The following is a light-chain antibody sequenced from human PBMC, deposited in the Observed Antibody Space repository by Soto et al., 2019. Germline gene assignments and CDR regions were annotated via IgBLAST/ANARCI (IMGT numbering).Light chain of an antibody. CDR1: QGISNY. J-gene: IGKJ2*01. Sequence: DIQMTQSPSSLSASVGDRVTITCRASQGISNYLAWYQQKPGKVPKLLIYAASTLQSGVPSRFSGSGSGTDFTLTIISLKLSDVATYYFQQYNSDPPNFGHGTKLDIK. CDR3: QQYNSDPPN. CDR2: AAS. V-gene: IGKV1-27*01.